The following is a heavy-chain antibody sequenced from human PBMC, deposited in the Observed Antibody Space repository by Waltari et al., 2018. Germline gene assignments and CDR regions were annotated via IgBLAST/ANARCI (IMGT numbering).Heavy chain of an antibody. D-gene: IGHD1-26*01. CDR3: ARIGIVGATYFDY. CDR1: GGSFSGYY. CDR2: INHSGST. J-gene: IGHJ4*02. V-gene: IGHV4-34*01. Sequence: QVQLQQWGAGLLKPSETLSLTCAVYGGSFSGYYWSWIRQPPGKGLEWIGEINHSGSTNYNPSLTSRVTISVDTSKNQFSLKLSSVTAADTAVYYCARIGIVGATYFDYWGQGTLVTVSS.